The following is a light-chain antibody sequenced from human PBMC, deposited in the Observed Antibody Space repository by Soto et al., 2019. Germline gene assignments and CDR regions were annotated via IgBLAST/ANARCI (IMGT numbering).Light chain of an antibody. CDR2: GNS. J-gene: IGLJ2*01. Sequence: QSVLTQPPSVSGAPGQRVTISCTGSSSNIGALYDVHWYQQLPGTAPKVLIYGNSNRPSGVPDRFSGSKSGTSASLAITGLQAEDEADYYCQSYDKSLSVVVFGGGTQLTVL. CDR3: QSYDKSLSVVV. V-gene: IGLV1-40*01. CDR1: SSNIGALYD.